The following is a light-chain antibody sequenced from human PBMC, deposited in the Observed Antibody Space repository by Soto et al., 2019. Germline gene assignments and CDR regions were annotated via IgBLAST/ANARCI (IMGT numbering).Light chain of an antibody. CDR1: QSISTY. CDR2: AAS. J-gene: IGKJ5*01. CDR3: QQSYSTLLIT. Sequence: DIQMTQSPSSLSASVGDRVTITCRASQSISTYLNWYQQKPGKAPKLLIYAASDLQSGVPSRFSGSGSGTDFTLTISSLQPEDFATYYGQQSYSTLLITFGQGTRLEIK. V-gene: IGKV1-39*01.